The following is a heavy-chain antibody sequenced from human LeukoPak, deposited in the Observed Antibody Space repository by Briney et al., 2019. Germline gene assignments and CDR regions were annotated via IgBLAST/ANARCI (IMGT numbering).Heavy chain of an antibody. CDR1: GFTFSSYG. J-gene: IGHJ4*02. D-gene: IGHD3-10*01. Sequence: PGGSLSLSRASSGFTFSSYGMHWVRQAPGTGLEWEAVISYDGSNKYYADSVKGRFTISRDNSKNTLYLQMNSLRAEDTAVYYCANGVNPEVRGVILNWGQGTLVTVSS. V-gene: IGHV3-30*18. CDR3: ANGVNPEVRGVILN. CDR2: ISYDGSNK.